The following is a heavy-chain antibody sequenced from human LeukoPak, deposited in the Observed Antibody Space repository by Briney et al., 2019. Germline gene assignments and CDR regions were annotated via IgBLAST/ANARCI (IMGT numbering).Heavy chain of an antibody. J-gene: IGHJ4*02. V-gene: IGHV3-48*02. D-gene: IGHD3-16*01. CDR2: ITDSGGAN. CDR1: GFIFSSYS. Sequence: GGSLRLSCAASGFIFSSYSMNWVRQALGKGLEWVSYITDSGGANHYADSVKGRFTISRDNAKNSLYLQVSSLRDEDTGIYYCARDHNWGFDYWGQGALVTVSS. CDR3: ARDHNWGFDY.